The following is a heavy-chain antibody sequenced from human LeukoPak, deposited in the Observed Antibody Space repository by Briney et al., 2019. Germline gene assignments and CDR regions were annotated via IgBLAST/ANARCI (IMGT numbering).Heavy chain of an antibody. CDR1: GYTFTSYG. Sequence: ASVTVSCKASGYTFTSYGISWVRQAPGQGLEWMGWISAYNGNTNYAQKLQGRVTMTTDTSTSTAYMELRSLRSDDTAVYYCARDRGYSRSTGYYYGGKDVWGQGTTVTVSS. V-gene: IGHV1-18*01. J-gene: IGHJ6*02. D-gene: IGHD6-6*01. CDR2: ISAYNGNT. CDR3: ARDRGYSRSTGYYYGGKDV.